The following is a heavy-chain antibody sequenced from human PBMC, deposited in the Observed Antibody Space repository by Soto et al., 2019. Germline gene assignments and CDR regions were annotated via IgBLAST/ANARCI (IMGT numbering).Heavy chain of an antibody. Sequence: QVQLVESGGGVVQPGRSLRLSCAASGFTFSSYGMHWVRQAPGKGLEWVAVISYDGSNKYYADSVKGRFTISRDNSKNSLYLQMNSLRAEDTAVYYCATPQGGWYPPFDYWVQGTLVTVSS. CDR1: GFTFSSYG. V-gene: IGHV3-30*03. CDR3: ATPQGGWYPPFDY. D-gene: IGHD6-19*01. CDR2: ISYDGSNK. J-gene: IGHJ4*02.